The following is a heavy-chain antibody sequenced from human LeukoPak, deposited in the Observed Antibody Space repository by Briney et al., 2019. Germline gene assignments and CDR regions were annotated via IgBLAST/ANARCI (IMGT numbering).Heavy chain of an antibody. D-gene: IGHD1-14*01. V-gene: IGHV3-9*01. CDR2: INWNGAST. Sequence: PGGSLRLSCAASGFTFEDYAMHWVRQAPGKGLEWVSGINWNGASTGYADSVKGRFTISRDNVMNSLYLQMNSLRPEDTALYYCVKDRRNPYRPEGPFDPWGQGTLVTVSS. CDR3: VKDRRNPYRPEGPFDP. CDR1: GFTFEDYA. J-gene: IGHJ5*02.